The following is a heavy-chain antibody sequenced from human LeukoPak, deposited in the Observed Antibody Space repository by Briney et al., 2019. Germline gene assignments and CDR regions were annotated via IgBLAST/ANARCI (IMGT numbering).Heavy chain of an antibody. CDR1: GGTFSSYA. J-gene: IGHJ4*02. Sequence: SVKVSCKASGGTFSSYAISWVRQAPGQGLEWMGRIIPIFGIANYAQKFQGRVTITADESTSTAYMELSSLRSEDTAVYYCARPRGGYSYGLFDYWGQGTLVTVSS. CDR3: ARPRGGYSYGLFDY. CDR2: IIPIFGIA. D-gene: IGHD5-18*01. V-gene: IGHV1-69*13.